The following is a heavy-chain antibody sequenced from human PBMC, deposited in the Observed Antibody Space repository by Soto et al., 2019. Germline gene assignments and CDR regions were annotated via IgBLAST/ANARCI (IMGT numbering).Heavy chain of an antibody. Sequence: SETLSLTCTVSGGSISSGGYYWSWIRQHPGKGLEWIGYIYYSGSTYYNPSLKSRVTISVDTSKNQFSLKLSSVTAADTAVYYCARCPTYYDILTGYSPPNYYYYGMDVWGQGTTVTVSS. CDR2: IYYSGST. D-gene: IGHD3-9*01. J-gene: IGHJ6*02. CDR3: ARCPTYYDILTGYSPPNYYYYGMDV. CDR1: GGSISSGGYY. V-gene: IGHV4-31*03.